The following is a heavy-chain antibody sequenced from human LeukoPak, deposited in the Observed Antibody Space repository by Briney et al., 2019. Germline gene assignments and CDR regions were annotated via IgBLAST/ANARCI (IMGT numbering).Heavy chain of an antibody. D-gene: IGHD5-18*01. V-gene: IGHV4-59*01. Sequence: TSETLSLTCTVSGGSTSNYYWSWIRQPPGKGLEWIGYISYSGSSNSHPSLKSRVTISVDMSQIQVYLELSSVTAADTAVYYCARARYREDSYGYAGGFYYMDVWGKGTTVTVSS. CDR3: ARARYREDSYGYAGGFYYMDV. J-gene: IGHJ6*03. CDR1: GGSTSNYY. CDR2: ISYSGSS.